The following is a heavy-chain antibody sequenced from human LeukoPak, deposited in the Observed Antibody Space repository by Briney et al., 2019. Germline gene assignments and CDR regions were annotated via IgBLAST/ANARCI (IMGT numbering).Heavy chain of an antibody. CDR1: GYSISSGSF. Sequence: SETLSLTCAVSGYSISSGSFWGWIRQPPGKGLEWIRSIYHSGSTYFNSSLKSRVTISVDTSKNQFSLNLTTVTAADTAVYYCARSLIAVGTPDFDYWGQGTLVTVSS. CDR3: ARSLIAVGTPDFDY. D-gene: IGHD6-19*01. V-gene: IGHV4-38-2*01. CDR2: IYHSGST. J-gene: IGHJ4*02.